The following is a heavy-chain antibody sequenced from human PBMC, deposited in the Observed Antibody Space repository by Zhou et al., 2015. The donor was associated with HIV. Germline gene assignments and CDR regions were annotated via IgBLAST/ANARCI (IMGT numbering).Heavy chain of an antibody. CDR2: VSNSGDST. CDR1: GFTFSNYA. J-gene: IGHJ4*02. D-gene: IGHD6-6*01. V-gene: IGHV3-23*04. CDR3: AKQLVRGVFDY. Sequence: EVQLVESGGGLVQPGGSLRLSCAASGFTFSNYAMSWVRQAPGKGLEWVSGVSNSGDSTYYADSVKGRFTISRDNSKNTLYLQMNSLRAEDTAVYYCAKQLVRGVFDYWGQGTLVTVSS.